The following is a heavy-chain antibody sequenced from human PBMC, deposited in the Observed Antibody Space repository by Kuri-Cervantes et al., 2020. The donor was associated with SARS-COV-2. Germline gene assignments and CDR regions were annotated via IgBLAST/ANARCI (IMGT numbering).Heavy chain of an antibody. V-gene: IGHV3-33*08. D-gene: IGHD1-20*01. CDR1: GFTFSSYG. Sequence: GESLKISCAASGFTFSSYGMHWVRQAPGKGLEWVAVIWYGGSNKYYADSVKGRFTISRDNSKNTLYLQMNSLRAEDTAVYYCARDVVTGNRVGPTSDAFDIWGQGTMVTVSS. CDR3: ARDVVTGNRVGPTSDAFDI. J-gene: IGHJ3*02. CDR2: IWYGGSNK.